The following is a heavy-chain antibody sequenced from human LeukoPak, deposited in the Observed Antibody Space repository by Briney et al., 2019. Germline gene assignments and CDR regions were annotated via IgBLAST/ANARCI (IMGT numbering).Heavy chain of an antibody. CDR3: AKDRGGGSSSWYGGDYYYGMDV. J-gene: IGHJ6*02. D-gene: IGHD6-13*01. V-gene: IGHV3-21*04. CDR2: ISSSSSYI. Sequence: PGGSLRLSCAASGFTFSSYSMNWVRQAPGKGLEWVSSISSSSSYIYYADSVKGRFTISRDNAKNSLYLKMNSLRAEDTALYYCAKDRGGGSSSWYGGDYYYGMDVWGQGTTVTVSS. CDR1: GFTFSSYS.